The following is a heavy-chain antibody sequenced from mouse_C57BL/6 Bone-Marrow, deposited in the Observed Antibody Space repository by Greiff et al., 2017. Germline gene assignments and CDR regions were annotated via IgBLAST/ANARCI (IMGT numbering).Heavy chain of an antibody. CDR1: GFTFSSYT. Sequence: EVQLVESGGGLVKPGGSLKLSCAASGFTFSSYTMSWVRQTPEKRLEWVATISGGGGNTYYPDSVKGRFTISRDNAKNTLYLQMSSLRSEDTALYYCARPLRGTFDYWGQGTTLTVSS. J-gene: IGHJ2*01. V-gene: IGHV5-9*01. D-gene: IGHD3-3*01. CDR3: ARPLRGTFDY. CDR2: ISGGGGNT.